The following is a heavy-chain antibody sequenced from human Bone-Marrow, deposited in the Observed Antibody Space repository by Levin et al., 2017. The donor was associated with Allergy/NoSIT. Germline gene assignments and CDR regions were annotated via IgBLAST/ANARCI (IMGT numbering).Heavy chain of an antibody. D-gene: IGHD6-13*01. CDR1: GGSISSHW. CDR2: IYHSGTP. J-gene: IGHJ3*02. CDR3: ARSTIAGIASVGDDAFDI. V-gene: IGHV4/OR15-8*01. Sequence: PSETLSLTCGVSGGSISSHWWSWVRQPPGKGLEWLGEIYHSGTPNYNPSLKSRVAMSVGKSKTHFSLNLTSVTAADTAVYYCARSTIAGIASVGDDAFDIWGQGTMVTVSS.